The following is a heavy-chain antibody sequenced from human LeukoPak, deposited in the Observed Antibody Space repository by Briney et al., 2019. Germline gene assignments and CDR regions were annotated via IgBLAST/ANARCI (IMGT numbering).Heavy chain of an antibody. D-gene: IGHD3-3*01. Sequence: GGSLRLSXAASGFTFSSYAMSWVRQAPGKGLEWVSAISGSGGSTYYADSVKGRFTISRDNSKNTLYLQMNSLRAEDTAVYYCAKDRKSVRFLEWLSVDYWGQGTLVTVSS. J-gene: IGHJ4*02. CDR2: ISGSGGST. CDR1: GFTFSSYA. CDR3: AKDRKSVRFLEWLSVDY. V-gene: IGHV3-23*01.